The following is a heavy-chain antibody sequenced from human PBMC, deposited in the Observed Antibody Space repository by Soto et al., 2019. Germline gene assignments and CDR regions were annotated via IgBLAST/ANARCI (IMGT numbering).Heavy chain of an antibody. CDR3: AKDRYNWNYATLYYSDY. J-gene: IGHJ4*02. Sequence: GGSLTLSCAAFGFTFSSCAMSWVRQAPGKGLEWVSAISGSGGSTYYADSVKGRFTISRDNSKNTLYLQMNSLRAEDTAVYYCAKDRYNWNYATLYYSDYWGQGTLVTVSS. CDR2: ISGSGGST. D-gene: IGHD1-7*01. V-gene: IGHV3-23*01. CDR1: GFTFSSCA.